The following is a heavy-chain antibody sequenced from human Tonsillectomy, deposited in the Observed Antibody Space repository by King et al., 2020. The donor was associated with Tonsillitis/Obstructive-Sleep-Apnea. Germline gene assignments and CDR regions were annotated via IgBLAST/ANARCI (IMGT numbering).Heavy chain of an antibody. D-gene: IGHD6-13*01. CDR2: ISAYNGDT. J-gene: IGHJ6*02. V-gene: IGHV1-18*01. Sequence: QLVQSGAEVKKPGASVRVSCKASGYTFTYYGISWVRQAPGQGLEWMGWISAYNGDTNYAQKLQGRVNVTTDTSTGTAYMDLRSLRSDDTAVYYCARDHYSSSWSAHGYYYGMDVWGPGTTITVSS. CDR1: GYTFTYYG. CDR3: ARDHYSSSWSAHGYYYGMDV.